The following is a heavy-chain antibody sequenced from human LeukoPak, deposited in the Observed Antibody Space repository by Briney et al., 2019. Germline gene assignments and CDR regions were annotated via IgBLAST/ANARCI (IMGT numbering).Heavy chain of an antibody. CDR1: GYTLTELS. CDR3: ALSTVATEAFDI. J-gene: IGHJ3*02. D-gene: IGHD4-17*01. Sequence: GASVKVSCKVSGYTLTELSMHWVRQAPGKGLEWMGGFDPEDGETIYAQKFQGRVTMTEDTSTDTAYMELSSLRSDDTAVYYCALSTVATEAFDIWGQGTMVTVSS. CDR2: FDPEDGET. V-gene: IGHV1-24*01.